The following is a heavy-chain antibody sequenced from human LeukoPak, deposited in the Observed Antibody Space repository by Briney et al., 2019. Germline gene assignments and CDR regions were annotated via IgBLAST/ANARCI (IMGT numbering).Heavy chain of an antibody. V-gene: IGHV1-58*01. Sequence: ASVKVSCKASGFTFTSSAVQWVRQARGQRLEWIGWIVVGSGNTNYAQKFQERVTITREMSTSTAYMELSSLRSEDTAVYYCAAVGYCSSTSCYGFDYWGQGTLVTVSS. CDR2: IVVGSGNT. J-gene: IGHJ4*02. CDR3: AAVGYCSSTSCYGFDY. CDR1: GFTFTSSA. D-gene: IGHD2-2*01.